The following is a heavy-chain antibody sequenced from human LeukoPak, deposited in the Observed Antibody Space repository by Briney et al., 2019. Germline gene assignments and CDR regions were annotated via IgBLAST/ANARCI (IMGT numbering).Heavy chain of an antibody. J-gene: IGHJ4*02. V-gene: IGHV4-31*01. CDR3: ARSQGYYYDSSGYYDQRGYFDY. D-gene: IGHD3-22*01. CDR1: GGSISSGGYY. Sequence: SQTLSLTCTVSGGSISSGGYYWSWIRQHPGKGLEWIGYIYYSGSTYYNPSLKSQVTISVDTSKNQFSLKLSSVTAADTAGYYCARSQGYYYDSSGYYDQRGYFDYWGQGTLVTVSS. CDR2: IYYSGST.